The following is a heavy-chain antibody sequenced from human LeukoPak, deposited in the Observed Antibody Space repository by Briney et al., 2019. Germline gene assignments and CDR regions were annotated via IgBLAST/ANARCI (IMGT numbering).Heavy chain of an antibody. CDR2: IIPIFGTA. CDR1: GGTFSSYA. V-gene: IGHV1-69*05. D-gene: IGHD2-15*01. Sequence: AAVTVSCKASGGTFSSYAISWVRQAPGQGLEWMGGIIPIFGTANYAQEFQGRVTITTDESTSTAYMELSSLRSEDTAVYYCVGGGGSSLRLLCMDVWGKGTTVTVSS. CDR3: VGGGGSSLRLLCMDV. J-gene: IGHJ6*03.